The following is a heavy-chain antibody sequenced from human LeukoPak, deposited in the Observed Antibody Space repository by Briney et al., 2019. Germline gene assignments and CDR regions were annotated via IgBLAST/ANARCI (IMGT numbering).Heavy chain of an antibody. CDR2: IKWNSRSI. J-gene: IGHJ4*02. CDR3: AKGRGDIVATIDY. Sequence: GGSLRLSCAASVFTFSGYGMHWVRQAPGKGLEWVSGIKWNSRSIGYADSVKGRFTISRDSAKNSLSLQMNSLIPEDTALYYCAKGRGDIVATIDYGGQGTLVTVSS. V-gene: IGHV3-9*01. CDR1: VFTFSGYG. D-gene: IGHD5-12*01.